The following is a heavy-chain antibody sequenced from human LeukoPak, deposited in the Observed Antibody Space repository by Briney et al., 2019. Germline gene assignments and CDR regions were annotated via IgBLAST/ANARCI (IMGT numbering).Heavy chain of an antibody. Sequence: GSLRLSCAASGFTFSSYSMNWVRQAPGKGLEWVSYISSSSSTIYYADSVKGRFTISRDNAKNSLYLQMNSLRAEDTAVYYCARRGGSYPIDDAFDIWGQGTMVTVSS. CDR2: ISSSSSTI. D-gene: IGHD1-26*01. CDR1: GFTFSSYS. CDR3: ARRGGSYPIDDAFDI. V-gene: IGHV3-48*01. J-gene: IGHJ3*02.